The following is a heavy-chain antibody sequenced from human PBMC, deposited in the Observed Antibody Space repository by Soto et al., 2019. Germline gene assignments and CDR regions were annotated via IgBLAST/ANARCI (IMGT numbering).Heavy chain of an antibody. Sequence: GESLRPSCACSGVTLSNVWMNWVRQAPGKGPEWVGRIKSKTDGGTVEYAAPVKDRFTISRDDSENTLYLQMNSLKTEDTAVYYCSHGYSQYFESWGQGT. D-gene: IGHD5-18*01. V-gene: IGHV3-15*07. CDR3: SHGYSQYFES. CDR2: IKSKTDGGTV. CDR1: GVTLSNVW. J-gene: IGHJ4*02.